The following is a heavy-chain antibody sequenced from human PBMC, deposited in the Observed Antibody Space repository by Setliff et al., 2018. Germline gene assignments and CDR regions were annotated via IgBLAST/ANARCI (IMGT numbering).Heavy chain of an antibody. J-gene: IGHJ4*02. CDR1: GYTFTSYY. V-gene: IGHV1-46*01. CDR2: INPSGGST. Sequence: ASVKVSCKASGYTFTSYYMHWVRQAPGQGLEWMGIINPSGGSTSYAQKFQGRVTMTRDTSASTAYMGLSSLRSEDTAVYYCARDGGYCSGGSCYGLDYWGQGTLVTVSS. CDR3: ARDGGYCSGGSCYGLDY. D-gene: IGHD2-15*01.